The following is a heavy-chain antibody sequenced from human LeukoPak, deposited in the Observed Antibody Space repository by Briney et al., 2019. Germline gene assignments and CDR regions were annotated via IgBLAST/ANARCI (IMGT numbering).Heavy chain of an antibody. J-gene: IGHJ3*02. CDR3: ARDIEQQHELYAFDI. D-gene: IGHD6-13*01. V-gene: IGHV3-20*04. CDR1: GFTFTNAW. Sequence: GGSLRLSCAASGFTFTNAWLSWVRQPPGKGLEWVSGINWNGVSTVYADSVKGRFTISRDNAKNSVYLQISSLRAEDTALYYCARDIEQQHELYAFDIWGQGTMVTVSS. CDR2: INWNGVST.